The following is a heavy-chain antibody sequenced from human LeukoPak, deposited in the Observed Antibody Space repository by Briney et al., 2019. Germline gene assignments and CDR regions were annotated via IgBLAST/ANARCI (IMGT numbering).Heavy chain of an antibody. CDR1: GGTFISYA. CDR2: IIPIFGTA. D-gene: IGHD3-16*01. J-gene: IGHJ6*04. CDR3: ARLMRIYYYYYGMDV. V-gene: IGHV1-69*13. Sequence: SVKVSCKASGGTFISYAISWVRQAPGQGLEWMGGIIPIFGTANYEQKFQGRVTITADESTSTAYMELSSLRSEDTAVYYCARLMRIYYYYYGMDVWGKGTTVTVSS.